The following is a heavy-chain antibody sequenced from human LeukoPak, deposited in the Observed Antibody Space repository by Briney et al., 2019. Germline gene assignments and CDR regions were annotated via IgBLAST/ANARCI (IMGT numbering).Heavy chain of an antibody. J-gene: IGHJ6*03. CDR3: AREGAMDV. V-gene: IGHV4-39*07. Sequence: SETLSLTCTVSGDSINNNNYYWGWIRQPPGKGLEWIGNIYYNGRTYYSPSLKSRVTISVDTSKNQFSLKLSSVTAADTAVYYCAREGAMDVWGKGTTVTVSS. D-gene: IGHD4/OR15-4a*01. CDR1: GDSINNNNYY. CDR2: IYYNGRT.